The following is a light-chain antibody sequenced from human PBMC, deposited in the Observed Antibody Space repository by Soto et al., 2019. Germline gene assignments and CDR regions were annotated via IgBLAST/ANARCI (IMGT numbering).Light chain of an antibody. CDR1: QGISSY. CDR2: AAS. CDR3: QQYYSYPQFT. Sequence: AIRMTQSPSSFSASTGDRVTITCRASQGISSYLAWYQQKPGKAPKLLIYAASTLQSGVPSRFSGSGAGTDFTLPISSLQSEDFATYYCQQYYSYPQFTFGPGTKVDI. J-gene: IGKJ3*01. V-gene: IGKV1-8*01.